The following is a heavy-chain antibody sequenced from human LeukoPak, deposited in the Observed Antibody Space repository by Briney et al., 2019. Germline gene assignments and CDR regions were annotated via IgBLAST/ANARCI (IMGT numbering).Heavy chain of an antibody. CDR1: GGSISSSSYY. V-gene: IGHV4-39*07. J-gene: IGHJ4*02. Sequence: NPSETLSPTCTVSGGSISSSSYYWGWIRQPPGKGLEWIGSIYYSGSTYYNPSLKSRVTISVDTSKNQFSLKLSSVTAADTAVYYCASNGLRLGEFDDYWGQGTLVTVSS. CDR3: ASNGLRLGEFDDY. CDR2: IYYSGST. D-gene: IGHD3-16*01.